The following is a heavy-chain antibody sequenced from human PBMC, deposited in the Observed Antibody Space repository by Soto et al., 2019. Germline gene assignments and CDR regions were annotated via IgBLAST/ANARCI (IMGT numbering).Heavy chain of an antibody. D-gene: IGHD1-26*01. CDR1: GGSFSAYY. V-gene: IGHV4-34*01. CDR2: IYYSGST. J-gene: IGHJ6*02. Sequence: SETLSLTCAVYGGSFSAYYWSWIRQPPGKGLEWIGSIYYSGSTYYNPSLKSRVTISVDTSKNQFSLKLSSVTAADTAVYYCARDLGGSYGHYYYYGMDVWGQGTTVTVSS. CDR3: ARDLGGSYGHYYYYGMDV.